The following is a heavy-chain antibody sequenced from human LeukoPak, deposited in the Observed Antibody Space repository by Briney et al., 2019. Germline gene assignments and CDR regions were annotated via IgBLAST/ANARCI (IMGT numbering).Heavy chain of an antibody. CDR1: GGSISSGGYS. J-gene: IGHJ3*02. CDR2: IYHSGST. CDR3: ARGTRGSDAFDI. D-gene: IGHD3-10*01. Sequence: SETLSLTCAVSGGSISSGGYSWSWIRQPPGKGLEWIGYIYHSGSTYYNPSLKSRVTISVDRSKNQFSLKLSSVTAADTAVYYCARGTRGSDAFDIWGQGTMVTASS. V-gene: IGHV4-30-2*01.